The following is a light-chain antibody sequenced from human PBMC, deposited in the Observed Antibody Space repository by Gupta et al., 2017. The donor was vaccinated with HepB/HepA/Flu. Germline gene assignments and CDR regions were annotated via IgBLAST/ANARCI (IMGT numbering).Light chain of an antibody. V-gene: IGLV2-14*01. CDR2: DVS. J-gene: IGLJ2*01. CDR1: SRDVGGYNY. CDR3: SSYTSSSTLAVV. Sequence: QSALTQPASVSGSPGHSITISCTGNSRDVGGYNYVSWYQQHPGKAPKLMIYDVSNRPSGVSNRFSGSKSGNTASLTISGLQAEDEADYYCSSYTSSSTLAVVFGGGTKLTVL.